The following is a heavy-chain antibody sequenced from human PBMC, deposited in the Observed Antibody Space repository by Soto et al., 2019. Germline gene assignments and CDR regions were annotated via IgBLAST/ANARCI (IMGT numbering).Heavy chain of an antibody. V-gene: IGHV4-34*01. CDR2: INHRGST. Sequence: PSETLSLTCAVYGGSFSGYYWSWIRQPPGKGLEWIGEINHRGSTNYNPSLKSRVTISVDTSKNQFSLKLSSVTAADTAFYYCARGGHRGYNYWGQGTLVTVSS. CDR1: GGSFSGYY. CDR3: ARGGHRGYNY. D-gene: IGHD5-18*01. J-gene: IGHJ4*02.